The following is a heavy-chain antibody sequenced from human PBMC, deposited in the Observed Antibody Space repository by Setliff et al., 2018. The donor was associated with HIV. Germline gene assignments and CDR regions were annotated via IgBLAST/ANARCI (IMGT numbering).Heavy chain of an antibody. Sequence: VASVKVSCKASGYTFTSYAMNWVRQAPGQGLEWMGWINTNTGNPTYAQGFTGRFVFSLDTSVSTAYLQISSLKAEDTAVYYCARDLASIVGVYFAPALGYWGQGTLVTVSS. D-gene: IGHD1-26*01. J-gene: IGHJ4*02. CDR2: INTNTGNP. CDR1: GYTFTSYA. CDR3: ARDLASIVGVYFAPALGY. V-gene: IGHV7-4-1*02.